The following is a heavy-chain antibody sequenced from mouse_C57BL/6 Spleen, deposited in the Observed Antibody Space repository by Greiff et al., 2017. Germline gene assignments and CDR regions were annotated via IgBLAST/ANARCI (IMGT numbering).Heavy chain of an antibody. CDR3: ARKDSYYYGSSKGYFDY. V-gene: IGHV5-17*01. CDR1: GFTFSDYG. Sequence: DVQLVESGGGLVKPGGSLKLSCAASGFTFSDYGMHWVRQAPEKGLEWVAYISSGSSTIYYADTVKGRFTISRDNAKNTLFLQMTSLRSEDTAMYYCARKDSYYYGSSKGYFDYWGQGTTLTVSS. CDR2: ISSGSSTI. D-gene: IGHD1-1*01. J-gene: IGHJ2*01.